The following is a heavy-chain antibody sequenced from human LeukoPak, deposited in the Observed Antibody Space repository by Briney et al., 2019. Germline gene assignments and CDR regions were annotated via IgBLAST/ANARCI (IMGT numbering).Heavy chain of an antibody. D-gene: IGHD3-22*01. CDR3: AKDSAYYYDSSGYLDY. V-gene: IGHV3-30*18. CDR2: ISYDGSNK. CDR1: GFTFSSYA. Sequence: QAGGSLRLSCAASGFTFSSYAMSWVRQAPGKGLEWVAVISYDGSNKYYADSVKGRFTISRDNSKNTLYLQMNSLRAEDTAVYYCAKDSAYYYDSSGYLDYWGQGTLVTVSS. J-gene: IGHJ4*02.